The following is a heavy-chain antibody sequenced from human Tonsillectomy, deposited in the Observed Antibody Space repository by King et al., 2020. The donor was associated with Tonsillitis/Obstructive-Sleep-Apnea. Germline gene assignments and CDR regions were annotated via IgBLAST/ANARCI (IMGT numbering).Heavy chain of an antibody. J-gene: IGHJ5*02. V-gene: IGHV1-18*01. D-gene: IGHD3-9*01. CDR2: ISGYNGNT. CDR3: ARAPDPFDILAGFLFDP. Sequence: QLVQSGAEVKKPGASVKVSCKASGYTFTSYGISWVRQAPGQGLEWMGWISGYNGNTNYAQKFQGRVTMTTDTSTSTAYMELRSLRSDDTAVYYCARAPDPFDILAGFLFDPWGQGTLVTVSS. CDR1: GYTFTSYG.